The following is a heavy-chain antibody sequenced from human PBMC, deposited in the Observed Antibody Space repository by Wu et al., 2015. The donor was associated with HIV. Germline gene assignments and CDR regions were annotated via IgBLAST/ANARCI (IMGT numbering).Heavy chain of an antibody. D-gene: IGHD2-8*01. Sequence: QVQLVQSGAEVKKPGSSVKVSCKASGGTFSSYGISWVRQAPGQGLEWMGGIIPIFGTANYAQKFQGRVTITTDESTSTAYMELSSLRSEDTAVYYCATVSPEAYCTHGLCFLDYWGQGTLVTVSS. V-gene: IGHV1-69*05. J-gene: IGHJ4*02. CDR2: IIPIFGTA. CDR1: GGTFSSYG. CDR3: ATVSPEAYCTHGLCFLDY.